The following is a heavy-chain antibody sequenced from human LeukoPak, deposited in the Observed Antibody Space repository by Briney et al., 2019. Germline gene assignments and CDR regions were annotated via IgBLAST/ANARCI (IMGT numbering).Heavy chain of an antibody. V-gene: IGHV1-69*13. Sequence: SVKVSCKASGYTFTSYYMHWVRQAPGQGLEWMGGIIPIFGTANYAQKFQGRVTITADESTSTAYMELSSLRSEDTAVYYCARAGTGYYGYYYGMDVWGQGTTVTVSS. CDR1: GYTFTSYY. D-gene: IGHD3/OR15-3a*01. J-gene: IGHJ6*02. CDR3: ARAGTGYYGYYYGMDV. CDR2: IIPIFGTA.